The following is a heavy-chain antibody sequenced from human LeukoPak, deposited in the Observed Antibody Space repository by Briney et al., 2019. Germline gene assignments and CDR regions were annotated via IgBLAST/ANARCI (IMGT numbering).Heavy chain of an antibody. Sequence: GRSLRLSCAASGFTFSSYAMHWVRQAPGKGLEWVAIISYDGSNKYYADSVKGRFTISRDNSKNTLYLQMNSLRAEDTAVYYCAKDISTTANAFDVWGQGTMVTVSS. CDR3: AKDISTTANAFDV. CDR1: GFTFSSYA. V-gene: IGHV3-30*04. J-gene: IGHJ3*01. D-gene: IGHD4-17*01. CDR2: ISYDGSNK.